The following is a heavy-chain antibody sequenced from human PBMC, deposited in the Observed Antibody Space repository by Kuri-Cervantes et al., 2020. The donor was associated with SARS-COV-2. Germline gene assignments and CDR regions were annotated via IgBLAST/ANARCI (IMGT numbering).Heavy chain of an antibody. D-gene: IGHD3-22*01. J-gene: IGHJ3*02. Sequence: GESLNISGQGSGYSFTNYWSGWVRQMPGKGLEWMGIIYPCDSDTRYSPSFQGQVTISADKSISTAYLPWSRLKASDTAMYYWARTESSGYYVRVGAFDIWGQGTMVIVSS. CDR2: IYPCDSDT. CDR3: ARTESSGYYVRVGAFDI. V-gene: IGHV5-51*01. CDR1: GYSFTNYW.